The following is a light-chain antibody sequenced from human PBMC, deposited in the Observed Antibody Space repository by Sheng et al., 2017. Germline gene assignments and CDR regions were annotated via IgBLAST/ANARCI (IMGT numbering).Light chain of an antibody. J-gene: IGKJ2*01. CDR2: GAS. CDR1: QIVSSNY. Sequence: EIVLTQSPGTLSLSPGERATLSCRASQIVSSNYLACSQQKRGQAPRLLIYGASSRATAIPDRFSGSESGTEFTLTISRLEPEDFAVYYCQQRSNWPPGTFGQGTKLEIK. V-gene: IGKV3D-20*02. CDR3: QQRSNWPPGT.